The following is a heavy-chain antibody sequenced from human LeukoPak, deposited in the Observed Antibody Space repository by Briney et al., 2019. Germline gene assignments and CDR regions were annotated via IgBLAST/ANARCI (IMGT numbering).Heavy chain of an antibody. Sequence: GGSLRLSCAASGFIFSSYAMSWVRQAPGKGLEWVSGISGSGGSTYYADSVKGRFTISRDNSKNTLYLQMNSLRAEATAVYYCARELYSYGYWGQGTLVTVSS. CDR2: ISGSGGST. D-gene: IGHD5-18*01. CDR1: GFIFSSYA. CDR3: ARELYSYGY. V-gene: IGHV3-23*01. J-gene: IGHJ1*01.